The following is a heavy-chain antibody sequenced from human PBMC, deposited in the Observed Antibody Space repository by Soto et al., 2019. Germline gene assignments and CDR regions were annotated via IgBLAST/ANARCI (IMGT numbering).Heavy chain of an antibody. CDR2: ISSSSSYI. V-gene: IGHV3-21*01. Sequence: PGGSLRLSCAASGFTFSSYSMNWVRQAPGKGLEWVSSISSSSSYIYYADSVKGRFTISRDNAKNSLYLQMNSLRAEDTAVCYCARDLLPWSYYYYGMDVWGQGTTVTVSS. CDR1: GFTFSSYS. CDR3: ARDLLPWSYYYYGMDV. D-gene: IGHD2-15*01. J-gene: IGHJ6*02.